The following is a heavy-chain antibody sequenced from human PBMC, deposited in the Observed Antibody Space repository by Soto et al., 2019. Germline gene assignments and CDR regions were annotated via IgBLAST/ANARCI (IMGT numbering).Heavy chain of an antibody. Sequence: GGYLRLSCAASGFNFSSCRVHWVRQAPGKGLEGVAVISYDGSNKYYAECEKGRFTISRDNSKNTLYLQMKSLTAEDTAGYYCAKDRGSYGIRTYYCDYCGQGSLVTASS. D-gene: IGHD1-26*01. V-gene: IGHV3-30*18. CDR1: GFNFSSCR. CDR3: AKDRGSYGIRTYYCDY. J-gene: IGHJ4*02. CDR2: ISYDGSNK.